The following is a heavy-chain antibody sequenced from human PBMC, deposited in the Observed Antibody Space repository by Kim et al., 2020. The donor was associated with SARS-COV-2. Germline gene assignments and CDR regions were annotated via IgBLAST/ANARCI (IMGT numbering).Heavy chain of an antibody. J-gene: IGHJ4*02. D-gene: IGHD6-19*01. CDR3: AKGRSSSAWSSNDY. V-gene: IGHV3-23*01. CDR2: ISVGGGGT. CDR1: GFTFRNYA. Sequence: GGSLRLSCAVSGFTFRNYAMSWVRQAPGKGLEWVSPISVGGGGTDYAQSVKGRFTISSDNSKNTLYLQMNSLRAGDTALYYCAKGRSSSAWSSNDYWGQGALGTVSS.